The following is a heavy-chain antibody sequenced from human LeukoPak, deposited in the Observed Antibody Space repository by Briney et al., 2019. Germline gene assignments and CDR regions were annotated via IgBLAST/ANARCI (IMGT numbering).Heavy chain of an antibody. V-gene: IGHV1-8*01. CDR2: MNPNSGNT. CDR3: ACPTGYYDFWSGYLPYYYYGMDV. Sequence: GASVKVSCKASGYTFTSYDINWVRQATEQGLEWMGWMNPNSGNTGYAQKFQGRVTMTRNTSISTAYMELSSLRSEDTAVYYCACPTGYYDFWSGYLPYYYYGMDVWGQGTTVTVSS. CDR1: GYTFTSYD. D-gene: IGHD3-3*01. J-gene: IGHJ6*02.